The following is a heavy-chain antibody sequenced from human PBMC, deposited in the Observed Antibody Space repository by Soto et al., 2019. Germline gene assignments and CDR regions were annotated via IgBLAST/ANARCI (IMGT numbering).Heavy chain of an antibody. Sequence: SVKVSCKASGFTFTSSAVQWVRQARGQRLEWIGWIVVGSGNTNYAQKFQERVTITRDMSTSTAYMELSSLRSEDTAVYYCERGGYDYVWGRYRTPYYYGMDVWGQGTTVTVSS. CDR1: GFTFTSSA. CDR2: IVVGSGNT. V-gene: IGHV1-58*01. J-gene: IGHJ6*02. CDR3: ERGGYDYVWGRYRTPYYYGMDV. D-gene: IGHD3-16*02.